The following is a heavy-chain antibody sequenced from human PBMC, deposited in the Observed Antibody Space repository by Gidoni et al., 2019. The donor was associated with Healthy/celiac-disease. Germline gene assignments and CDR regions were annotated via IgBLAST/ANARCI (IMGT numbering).Heavy chain of an antibody. Sequence: QLQLQESGPGLGKPSETLSLTCTVSGGYISSSSYYWGWIRQPPGKGLEWIGGIYYSGSTYYNPSLKSRVTISVDTSKNQFSLKLSSVTAADTAVYYCARLLGFETTVTTFHVWGQGTLVTVSS. D-gene: IGHD4-17*01. V-gene: IGHV4-39*01. CDR3: ARLLGFETTVTTFHV. CDR1: GGYISSSSYY. CDR2: IYYSGST. J-gene: IGHJ4*02.